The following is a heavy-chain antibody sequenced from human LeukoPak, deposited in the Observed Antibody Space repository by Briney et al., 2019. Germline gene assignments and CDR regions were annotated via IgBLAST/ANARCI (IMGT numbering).Heavy chain of an antibody. CDR2: IYYSGST. V-gene: IGHV4-39*01. Sequence: SETLSLTCTVSGGSISSSSYYWGWIRQPPGKGLEWIGSIYYSGSTYYNPSLKSRVTISVDTSKNQFSLKLSSVTAADTAVYHCRRYSSGWKEDYWGQGTLVTVSS. CDR1: GGSISSSSYY. CDR3: RRYSSGWKEDY. J-gene: IGHJ4*02. D-gene: IGHD6-19*01.